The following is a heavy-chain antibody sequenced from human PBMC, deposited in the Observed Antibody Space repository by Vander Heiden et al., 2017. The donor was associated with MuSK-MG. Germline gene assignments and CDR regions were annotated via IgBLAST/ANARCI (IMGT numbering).Heavy chain of an antibody. CDR1: GFTFSTYW. V-gene: IGHV3-7*01. CDR3: ARVGYSLAARPWEGTNWFDP. J-gene: IGHJ5*02. CDR2: IKEDGSEK. D-gene: IGHD6-6*01. Sequence: EVRLVESGGGLVQPGGSLRLSCAASGFTFSTYWMRWVRQAPGKGLEWVANIKEDGSEKYYVDSVKGRFTISRDNAKKSLYLQMNSLRAEDTAVYYCARVGYSLAARPWEGTNWFDPWGQGTLVTVYS.